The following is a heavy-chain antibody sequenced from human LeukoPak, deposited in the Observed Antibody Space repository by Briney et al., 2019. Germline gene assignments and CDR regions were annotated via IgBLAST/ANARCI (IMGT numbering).Heavy chain of an antibody. V-gene: IGHV3-74*01. CDR2: INTDGSST. J-gene: IGHJ4*01. CDR3: ASTYYGSGSWVAYYFDY. Sequence: GGSLRLSCAASGFTFSGSLMHWVRQVPGKGLVWVSRINTDGSSTSYAESVKGRFTISRDNAKNTLYLQMNSLRADDTAVYYCASTYYGSGSWVAYYFDYWGQGTLVTVSS. CDR1: GFTFSGSL. D-gene: IGHD3-10*01.